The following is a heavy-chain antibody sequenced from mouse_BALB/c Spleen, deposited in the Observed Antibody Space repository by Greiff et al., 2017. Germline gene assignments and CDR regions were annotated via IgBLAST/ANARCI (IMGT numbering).Heavy chain of an antibody. CDR1: GFNIKDYY. Sequence: EVMLVESGAELVRPGALVKLSCKASGFNIKDYYMHWVKQRPEQGLEWIGWIDPENGNTIYDPKFQGKASITADTSSNTAYLQLSSLTSEDTAVYYCARIYYYGSSLLWGQGTLVTVSA. CDR2: IDPENGNT. J-gene: IGHJ3*01. V-gene: IGHV14-1*02. CDR3: ARIYYYGSSLL. D-gene: IGHD1-1*01.